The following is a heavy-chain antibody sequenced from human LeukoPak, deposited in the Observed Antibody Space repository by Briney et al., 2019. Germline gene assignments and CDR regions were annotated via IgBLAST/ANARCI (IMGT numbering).Heavy chain of an antibody. CDR1: GFTFTSYA. J-gene: IGHJ3*01. D-gene: IGHD3-9*01. CDR3: AKELTGSGRVFDV. Sequence: GGSLRLSCAASGFTFTSYAMSWVRQAPGKGLEWVSTINNSGDSTYYADPVKGRFTISRDNSKNTLCLQMNSLRAGDTAIYYCAKELTGSGRVFDVWGQGTVVTVSS. CDR2: INNSGDST. V-gene: IGHV3-23*01.